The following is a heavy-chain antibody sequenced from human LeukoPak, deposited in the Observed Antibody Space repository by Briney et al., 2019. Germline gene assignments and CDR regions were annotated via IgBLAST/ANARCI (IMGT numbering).Heavy chain of an antibody. Sequence: ASVKVSCKASGYTFTGYYMHWVRQAPGQGLEWMGWINPNSGGTNYAQKLQGRVTMTTDTSTSTAYMELRSLRSEDTAVYYCARDPRSGFHDYWGQGTLVTVSS. CDR1: GYTFTGYY. CDR3: ARDPRSGFHDY. J-gene: IGHJ4*02. D-gene: IGHD3-22*01. V-gene: IGHV1-2*02. CDR2: INPNSGGT.